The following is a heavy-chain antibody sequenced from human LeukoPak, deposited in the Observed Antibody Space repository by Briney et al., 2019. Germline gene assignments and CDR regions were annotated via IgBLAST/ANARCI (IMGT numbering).Heavy chain of an antibody. CDR1: GFPLSRSA. D-gene: IGHD1-1*01. CDR3: ARGPQTNWVWVRGGLNDY. J-gene: IGHJ4*02. CDR2: ISGSGSGGST. V-gene: IGHV3-23*01. Sequence: GGSLRLSCAASGFPLSRSAMSWVRQAPGKGLEWVSNISGSGSGGSTYYADSVKGRFTISRDNSKNTRYLQMNSLRAEDTAVYYCARGPQTNWVWVRGGLNDYWGQGTLVTVSS.